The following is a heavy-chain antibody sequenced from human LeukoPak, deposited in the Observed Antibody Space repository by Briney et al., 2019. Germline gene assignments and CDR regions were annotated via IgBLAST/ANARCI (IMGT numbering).Heavy chain of an antibody. Sequence: GGSLRLSCAASGFTFSSYAMHWVRQAPGKGLEGVAVISYDGSNKYYADSVKGRFTISRDNSKNTLYLQMNSLRAEDTAVYYCARAGCSSTSCYRGAYYMDVWGKGTTVTVSS. V-gene: IGHV3-30*01. CDR3: ARAGCSSTSCYRGAYYMDV. D-gene: IGHD2-2*02. CDR1: GFTFSSYA. CDR2: ISYDGSNK. J-gene: IGHJ6*03.